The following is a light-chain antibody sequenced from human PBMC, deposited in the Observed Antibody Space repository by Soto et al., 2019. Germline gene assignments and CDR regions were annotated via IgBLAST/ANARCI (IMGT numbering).Light chain of an antibody. Sequence: EIVLTQSPATLSLSPGDRATLSCRASQSVSIYLAWYQQKPGQAPRLLIYDASNRAPGIPARFSGSGSGTDFTLTISSLEPEDFAVYFCQNCNNWPPLFTFGPGTTVDF. V-gene: IGKV3-11*01. J-gene: IGKJ3*01. CDR2: DAS. CDR1: QSVSIY. CDR3: QNCNNWPPLFT.